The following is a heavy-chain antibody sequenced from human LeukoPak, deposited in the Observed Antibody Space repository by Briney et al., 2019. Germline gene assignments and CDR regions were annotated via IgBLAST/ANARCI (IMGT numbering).Heavy chain of an antibody. D-gene: IGHD3-22*01. CDR2: ISYDGSNE. CDR1: GFTFSSYW. CDR3: ASTLTSSYDSSGYPDYFDY. Sequence: GGSLRLSCAASGFTFSSYWISWVRQAPGKGLEWVAVISYDGSNEYYADSVKGRFTISRDNSKNTLYLQMNSLRTEDTAVYYCASTLTSSYDSSGYPDYFDYWGQGTLVTVSS. V-gene: IGHV3-30*03. J-gene: IGHJ4*02.